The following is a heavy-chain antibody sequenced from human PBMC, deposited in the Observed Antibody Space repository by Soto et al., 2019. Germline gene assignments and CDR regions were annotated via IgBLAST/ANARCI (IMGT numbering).Heavy chain of an antibody. V-gene: IGHV3-7*05. CDR3: AREGPKMVPTGTYYYYGMDV. CDR1: GFTFSSYW. CDR2: IKQDGSEK. D-gene: IGHD2-2*01. Sequence: EVQLVESGGGLVQPGGSLRLSCAASGFTFSSYWMSWVRQAPGKGLEWVANIKQDGSEKYYVDSVKGRFTISRDNAKNSLYLQMNSLRAEDTAVDSCAREGPKMVPTGTYYYYGMDVWGQGSTVTDSS. J-gene: IGHJ6*02.